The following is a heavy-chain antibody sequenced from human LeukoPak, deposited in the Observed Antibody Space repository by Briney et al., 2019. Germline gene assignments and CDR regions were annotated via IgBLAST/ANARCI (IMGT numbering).Heavy chain of an antibody. CDR3: ARTFYEQMPHFDY. D-gene: IGHD3-16*01. Sequence: GASVKVSCKASGYTFTGYYIHWVRQAPGQGLEWMGIINPSGGSTTYAQKFQGRVIMTSDMSTSTVYMDLSSLRSEDTAVYYCARTFYEQMPHFDYWGQGTLVTVSS. CDR2: INPSGGST. CDR1: GYTFTGYY. J-gene: IGHJ4*02. V-gene: IGHV1-46*01.